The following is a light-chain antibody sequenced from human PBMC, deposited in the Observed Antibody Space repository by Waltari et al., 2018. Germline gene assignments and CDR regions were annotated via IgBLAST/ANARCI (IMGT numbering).Light chain of an antibody. V-gene: IGKV3-20*01. CDR1: QSISKY. CDR3: QKYGSLPAT. Sequence: EIMLTQSPGTLSLSPGERATLSCRASQSISKYLAWYQHKPGQPPRLLIYDASSRATGLPDRFSGSGSGTDFSLTISRLEPEDFAVYYCQKYGSLPATFGQGTKVEIK. J-gene: IGKJ1*01. CDR2: DAS.